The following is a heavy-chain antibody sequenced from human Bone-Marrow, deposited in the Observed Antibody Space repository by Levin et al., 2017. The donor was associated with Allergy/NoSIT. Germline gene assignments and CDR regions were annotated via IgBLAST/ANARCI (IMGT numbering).Heavy chain of an antibody. CDR3: ATHWGKVRGGDS. J-gene: IGHJ5*01. CDR2: ISDTGART. V-gene: IGHV3-23*01. CDR1: GFTFSAYA. D-gene: IGHD3-10*01. Sequence: QPGGSLRLSCAASGFTFSAYAMKWIRQAPGKGLEYVSMISDTGARTNYADSLKGRFTISRDNSKNTVFLQMNSLRAEDTAIYYCATHWGKVRGGDSWGQGTLVTVSS.